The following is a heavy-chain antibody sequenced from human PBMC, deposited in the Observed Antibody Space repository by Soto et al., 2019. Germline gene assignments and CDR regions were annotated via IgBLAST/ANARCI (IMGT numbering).Heavy chain of an antibody. CDR3: ARAPWGGDSYGMDV. CDR1: GFTFSSYS. D-gene: IGHD2-21*02. V-gene: IGHV3-21*01. Sequence: EVQLVESGGGLVKPGGSLRLSCAASGFTFSSYSMNWVRQAPGKGLEWVSSISSSSSYIYYADSVKCRFTISRDNAKNSLYLQMNSLRAEDTAVYYCARAPWGGDSYGMDVWGQGTTVTVSS. CDR2: ISSSSSYI. J-gene: IGHJ6*02.